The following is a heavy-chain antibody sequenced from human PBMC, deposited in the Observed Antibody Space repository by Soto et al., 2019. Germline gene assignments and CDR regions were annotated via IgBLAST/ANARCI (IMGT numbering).Heavy chain of an antibody. CDR1: GFMFSSYW. D-gene: IGHD3-16*01. V-gene: IGHV3-74*01. Sequence: EVQLVESGGGLVQPGGSLRLSCAASGFMFSSYWMHWVRQAPGKGPVWVSHIDSDGSDTTYADSVKGRFTISRDNAKNTLYLKMNSLRAGDTAVYYCVRAHLGGGIDYWGRGTLVTVSS. J-gene: IGHJ4*02. CDR2: IDSDGSDT. CDR3: VRAHLGGGIDY.